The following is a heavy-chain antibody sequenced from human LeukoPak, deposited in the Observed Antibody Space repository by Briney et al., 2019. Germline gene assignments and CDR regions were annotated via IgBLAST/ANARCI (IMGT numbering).Heavy chain of an antibody. Sequence: GASVKVSCKVYGYTLTELSMHWVRQAPGKGLEWMGGFDPEDGETSYAQKFQGRVTITADESTSTAYMELSSLRSEDTAVYYCAGTGYSSGWVDYWGQGTLVTVSS. CDR1: GYTLTELS. J-gene: IGHJ4*02. D-gene: IGHD6-19*01. CDR2: FDPEDGET. CDR3: AGTGYSSGWVDY. V-gene: IGHV1-24*01.